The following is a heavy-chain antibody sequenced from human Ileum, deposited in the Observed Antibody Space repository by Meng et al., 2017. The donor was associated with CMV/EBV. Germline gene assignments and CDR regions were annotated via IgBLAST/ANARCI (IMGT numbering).Heavy chain of an antibody. J-gene: IGHJ6*02. CDR3: ARGPSSNWYGLDV. CDR1: GLIFSSHW. V-gene: IGHV3-74*01. CDR2: INSDGSTT. Sequence: GESLKISCAASGLIFSSHWMHWVRQVPGKGLVWVARINSDGSTTTYADSVKGRFTISRDNVKSTLFLQMNSLTAEDTAVYYCARGPSSNWYGLDVWGQGTMVTVSS. D-gene: IGHD6-13*01.